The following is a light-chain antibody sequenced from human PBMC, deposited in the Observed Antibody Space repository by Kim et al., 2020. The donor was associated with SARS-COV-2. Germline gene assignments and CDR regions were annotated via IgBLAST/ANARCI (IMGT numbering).Light chain of an antibody. J-gene: IGLJ3*02. Sequence: PGWTVTLPCASATVAVTSDSYPNWFQQKPGQPPRALIYSTNNKHSWAPARFSGSHLGGKAALTLSGVQPDDEAEYYCLLYYGGVWVFGGGTKLTVL. CDR2: STN. CDR3: LLYYGGVWV. V-gene: IGLV7-43*01. CDR1: TVAVTSDSY.